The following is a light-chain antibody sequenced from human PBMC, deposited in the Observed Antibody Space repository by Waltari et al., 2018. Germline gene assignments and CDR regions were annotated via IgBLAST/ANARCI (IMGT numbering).Light chain of an antibody. Sequence: VLTQSSGSLSSSPGERVTLSCRASQSVSRALAWYQQKPGQAPRLLIFGASNRATGIPDRFSGSGSDTDCSLTISRLEPEDFAVYYCQHYVRLPATFGRGTKVEIK. CDR1: QSVSRA. J-gene: IGKJ1*01. CDR3: QHYVRLPAT. V-gene: IGKV3-20*01. CDR2: GAS.